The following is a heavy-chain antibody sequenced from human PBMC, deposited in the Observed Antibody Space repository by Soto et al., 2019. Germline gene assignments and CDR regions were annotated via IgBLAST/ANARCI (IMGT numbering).Heavy chain of an antibody. CDR1: GFTFDDYA. J-gene: IGHJ3*02. V-gene: IGHV3-9*01. Sequence: EVQLVESGGGLVQPGRSLRLSCAASGFTFDDYAMHWVRQAPGKGLEWVSGISWNSGSIGYADSVKGRFTISRDNAKNSLYLQMNSLRAEDTALYYCARLWFGLADAFDIWGQGTMVTVSS. CDR3: ARLWFGLADAFDI. CDR2: ISWNSGSI. D-gene: IGHD3-10*01.